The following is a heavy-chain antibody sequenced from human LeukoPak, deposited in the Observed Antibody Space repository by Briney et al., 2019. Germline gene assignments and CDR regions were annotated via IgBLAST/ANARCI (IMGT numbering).Heavy chain of an antibody. CDR1: GYIFTGYY. D-gene: IGHD3-22*01. V-gene: IGHV1-2*02. CDR3: ARIGYYYDSSGYYFDY. J-gene: IGHJ4*02. Sequence: ASVKVSCKASGYIFTGYYMHWVRQAPGQGLEWMRWINPNSGGTNYAQKLQGRVTMTTDTSTSTAYMELRSLRSDDTAVYYCARIGYYYDSSGYYFDYWGQGTLVTVSS. CDR2: INPNSGGT.